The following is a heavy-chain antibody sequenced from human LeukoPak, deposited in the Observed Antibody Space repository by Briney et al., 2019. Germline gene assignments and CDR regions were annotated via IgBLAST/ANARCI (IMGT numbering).Heavy chain of an antibody. Sequence: ASVKVSCKASGYTFTDYEINWVRQAAGQGLEWMGWMRPNSGETGTVQKFQGRVTMTRNISTSTAYMELTGLRSDDTAVYFCARGYCSGGGCYTVEYLPRWGQGTLVTVSS. CDR3: ARGYCSGGGCYTVEYLPR. J-gene: IGHJ1*01. D-gene: IGHD2-15*01. CDR1: GYTFTDYE. CDR2: MRPNSGET. V-gene: IGHV1-8*02.